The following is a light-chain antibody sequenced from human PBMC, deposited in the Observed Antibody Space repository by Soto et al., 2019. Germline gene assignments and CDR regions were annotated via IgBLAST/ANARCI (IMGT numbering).Light chain of an antibody. CDR2: GAS. CDR1: QSISSY. Sequence: DIQMTQSPSSLSASVGDRVTITCRASQSISSYLNWYQQKPGKAPKLLIYGASSLQSGVPSRFSGSGSGTDFTLTISSLQSEDFAVYYCQQYSNWPRTFGQGTKVDI. V-gene: IGKV1-39*01. CDR3: QQYSNWPRT. J-gene: IGKJ1*01.